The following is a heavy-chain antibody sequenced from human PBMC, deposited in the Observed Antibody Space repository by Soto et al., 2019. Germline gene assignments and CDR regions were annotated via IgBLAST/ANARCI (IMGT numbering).Heavy chain of an antibody. D-gene: IGHD6-13*01. CDR3: ARDAVAAAVSNHWFDP. CDR1: GFTFSSYG. V-gene: IGHV3-33*01. J-gene: IGHJ5*02. Sequence: GGSLRLSCAASGFTFSSYGMHWVRQAPGKGLEWVAVIWYDGSNKYYADSVKGRFTISRDNSKNTLYLQMNSLRAEDTAVYYCARDAVAAAVSNHWFDPWGQGTLVTVSS. CDR2: IWYDGSNK.